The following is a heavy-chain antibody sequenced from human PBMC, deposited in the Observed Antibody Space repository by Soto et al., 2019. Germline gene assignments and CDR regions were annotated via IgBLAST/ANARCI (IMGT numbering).Heavy chain of an antibody. CDR2: ISGSGGTT. CDR3: AKRGGDSSSSEGYDYYYAMDV. D-gene: IGHD6-6*01. J-gene: IGHJ6*02. Sequence: EVQLLESGGGLVQPGGSLRLSCAASGFTFSSYAMSWVRQAPGKGLEWVSAISGSGGTTYYADSVKGRFAISRDNSKNTLYLQMSSLRAEDTALYFCAKRGGDSSSSEGYDYYYAMDVWGQGTTVTVSS. V-gene: IGHV3-23*01. CDR1: GFTFSSYA.